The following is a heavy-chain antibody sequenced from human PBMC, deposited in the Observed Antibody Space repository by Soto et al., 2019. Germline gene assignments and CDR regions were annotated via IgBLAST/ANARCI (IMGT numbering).Heavy chain of an antibody. CDR3: AKGQGVDY. V-gene: IGHV3-30*18. CDR2: ISYDGSNK. CDR1: GFTFSSYG. J-gene: IGHJ4*02. Sequence: GGSLRLSCAASGFTFSSYGMHWVRQAPGKGLEWVAVISYDGSNKYYADSVKGRFTISRDNSKNTLYLQMNSLRAEDTAVYYCAKGQGVDYWGQGTLVTVSS.